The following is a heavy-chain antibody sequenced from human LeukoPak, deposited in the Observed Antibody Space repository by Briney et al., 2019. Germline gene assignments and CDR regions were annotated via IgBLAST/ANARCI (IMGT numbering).Heavy chain of an antibody. J-gene: IGHJ4*02. Sequence: SVKVSCKASGGTFSSYATSWVRQAPGQGLEWMGGIIPIFGTANYAQKFQGRVTITADESTSTAYMELSSLRSEDTAVYYCARDVLSYYYDSSGYYPRWGQGTLVTVSS. CDR1: GGTFSSYA. V-gene: IGHV1-69*13. D-gene: IGHD3-22*01. CDR3: ARDVLSYYYDSSGYYPR. CDR2: IIPIFGTA.